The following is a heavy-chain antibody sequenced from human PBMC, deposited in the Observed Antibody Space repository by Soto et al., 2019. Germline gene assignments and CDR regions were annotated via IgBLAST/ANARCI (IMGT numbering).Heavy chain of an antibody. CDR1: GGSINSGGYC. Sequence: QVQLQESGPGLVKPSQTLSLTCTVSGGSINSGGYCWSWIRQHPGKGLDWIGCISYGGSTSYNPSLQSRVTRSVDTSKNQFSLKLTSVTAADTAVYYCSRGILVWGQGALITVSS. V-gene: IGHV4-31*03. CDR3: SRGILV. J-gene: IGHJ4*02. CDR2: ISYGGST. D-gene: IGHD5-18*01.